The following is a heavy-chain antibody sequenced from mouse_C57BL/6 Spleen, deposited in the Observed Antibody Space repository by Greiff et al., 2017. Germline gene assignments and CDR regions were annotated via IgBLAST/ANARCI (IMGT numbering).Heavy chain of an antibody. CDR2: IYPGDGDT. CDR1: GYAFSSSW. Sequence: VQLQQSGPELVKPGASVKISCKASGYAFSSSWMNWVKQRPGKGLEWIGRIYPGDGDTNYNGKFKGKATLTADKSSSTAYMQLSSLTSEDSAVYCCARRGTVVPYAMGYWGQGTSVTVSS. D-gene: IGHD1-1*01. CDR3: ARRGTVVPYAMGY. V-gene: IGHV1-82*01. J-gene: IGHJ4*01.